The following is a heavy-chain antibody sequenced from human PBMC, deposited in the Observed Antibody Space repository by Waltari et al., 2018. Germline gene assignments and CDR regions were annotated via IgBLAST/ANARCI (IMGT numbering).Heavy chain of an antibody. D-gene: IGHD5-18*01. CDR1: GFTFSSYA. CDR3: AKDRRLGIQLWLRLGRDAFDI. CDR2: ISGSGGSP. Sequence: EVQLLESGGGLVQPGGSLRLSCAASGFTFSSYAMSWVRQAPGKGLEWVSAISGSGGSPYYADSVKGRFTISRDNSKNTLYLQMNSLRAEDTAVYYCAKDRRLGIQLWLRLGRDAFDIWGQGTMVTVSS. J-gene: IGHJ3*02. V-gene: IGHV3-23*01.